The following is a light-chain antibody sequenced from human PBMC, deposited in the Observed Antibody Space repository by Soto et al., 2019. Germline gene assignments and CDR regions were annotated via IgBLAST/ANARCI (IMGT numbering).Light chain of an antibody. Sequence: SVLTQPPSVSGSPGQSVTISCTGTSSDVGSYNRVSWYQQPPGTAPKLMIYEVSNRPSGVPDRFSGSKSGNTASLTISGLQDEDDADYYCSLYTSSSTYVLGTGTKVNVL. J-gene: IGLJ1*01. CDR3: SLYTSSSTYV. CDR1: SSDVGSYNR. V-gene: IGLV2-18*01. CDR2: EVS.